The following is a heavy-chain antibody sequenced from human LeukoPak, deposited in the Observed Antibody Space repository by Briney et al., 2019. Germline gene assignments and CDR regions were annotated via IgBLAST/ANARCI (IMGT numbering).Heavy chain of an antibody. CDR2: INPNSGGT. D-gene: IGHD2-15*01. V-gene: IGHV1-2*04. Sequence: ASVKVSCKASGYTFTGYYMHWVRQAPGQGLEWMGWINPNSGGTNYAQKFQGWVTMTRDTPISTAYMELSRLRSDDTAVYYCARRPMGSGGGFYYGMDVWGQGTPVTVSS. J-gene: IGHJ6*02. CDR3: ARRPMGSGGGFYYGMDV. CDR1: GYTFTGYY.